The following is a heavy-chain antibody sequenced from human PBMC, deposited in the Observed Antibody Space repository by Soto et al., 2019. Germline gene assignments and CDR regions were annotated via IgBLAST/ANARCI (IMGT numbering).Heavy chain of an antibody. Sequence: EVQLVESGGGLVQPGGSLRLSCAGSGFTFSNYWMHWVRQAPGKGLEWVSRIDHDGPTDYADSVRDRFTISRDNAENTLYLQMNSLRPEDTAVYYCVRDSHGDYWGQGTLVTVSS. CDR2: IDHDGPT. CDR1: GFTFSNYW. J-gene: IGHJ4*02. V-gene: IGHV3-74*01. CDR3: VRDSHGDY.